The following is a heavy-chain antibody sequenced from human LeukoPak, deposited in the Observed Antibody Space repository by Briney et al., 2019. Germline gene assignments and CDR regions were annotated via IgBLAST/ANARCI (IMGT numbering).Heavy chain of an antibody. CDR2: INPNSGGT. Sequence: ASVKGSCKASGYTFTGYYMHWVRQAPGQGLEWMGRINPNSGGTNYAQKFQGRVTMTRDTSISTAYMELSRLRSDDTAVYYCNFYYDSSGYQAVFDYWGQGTLVTVSS. V-gene: IGHV1-2*06. CDR1: GYTFTGYY. J-gene: IGHJ4*02. CDR3: NFYYDSSGYQAVFDY. D-gene: IGHD3-22*01.